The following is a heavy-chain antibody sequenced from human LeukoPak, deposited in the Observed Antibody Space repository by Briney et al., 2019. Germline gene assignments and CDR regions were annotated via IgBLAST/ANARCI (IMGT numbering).Heavy chain of an antibody. CDR1: GYSITSGYY. CDR3: AKGTSSGWYYFDY. D-gene: IGHD6-19*01. Sequence: SETLSLTCIVSGYSITSGYYWGWIRQPPGKGLEWIGSIYHSGVTYYNPSLKSRVTISVDTSKNQFSLKLDSVTAADTAVYYCAKGTSSGWYYFDYWGQGTLVTVSS. J-gene: IGHJ4*02. CDR2: IYHSGVT. V-gene: IGHV4-38-2*02.